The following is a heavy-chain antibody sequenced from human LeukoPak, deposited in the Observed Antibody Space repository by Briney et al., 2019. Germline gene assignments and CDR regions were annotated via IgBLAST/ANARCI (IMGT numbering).Heavy chain of an antibody. Sequence: GGSLRLSCVASGFTFRSYWMSWVRQAPGKGLEWVANIKQDGSEKYYVDSVKGRFTISRDNAKNSLYLQMNSLRAEDTAVYYCARDVTTFDYWGQGTRVTVSS. V-gene: IGHV3-7*01. J-gene: IGHJ4*02. CDR2: IKQDGSEK. CDR3: ARDVTTFDY. CDR1: GFTFRSYW. D-gene: IGHD4-17*01.